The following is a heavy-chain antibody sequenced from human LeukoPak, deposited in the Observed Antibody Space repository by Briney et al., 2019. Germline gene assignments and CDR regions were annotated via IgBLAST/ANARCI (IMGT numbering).Heavy chain of an antibody. CDR2: INPNSGGT. CDR3: AREYRDYYDSSGNYLDY. V-gene: IGHV1-2*02. D-gene: IGHD3-22*01. Sequence: ASVKVSCKASGYTFTGYYMHWVRQAPGQGLEWMGWINPNSGGTNYAQRFQGRVTMTRDTSISTAYMELSRLRSDDTAVYYCAREYRDYYDSSGNYLDYWGQGTLVTVSS. CDR1: GYTFTGYY. J-gene: IGHJ4*02.